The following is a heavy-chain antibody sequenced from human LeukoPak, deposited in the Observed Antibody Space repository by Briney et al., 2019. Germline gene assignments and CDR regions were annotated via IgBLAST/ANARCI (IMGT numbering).Heavy chain of an antibody. CDR3: ARDSQLSGEELHY. V-gene: IGHV3-48*03. Sequence: GGSLRLSCAASGFSLSSYEMHWFRQAPGKGLEWVSYISNSGGSGTYYAASVKGRFTISRDNAENSLYLQMNSLRAEDTAVYFCARDSQLSGEELHYWGQGTLVTVSS. CDR1: GFSLSSYE. J-gene: IGHJ4*02. D-gene: IGHD4-17*01. CDR2: ISNSGGSGT.